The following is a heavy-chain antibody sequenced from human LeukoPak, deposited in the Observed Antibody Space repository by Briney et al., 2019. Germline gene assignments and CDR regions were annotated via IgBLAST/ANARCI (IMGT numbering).Heavy chain of an antibody. CDR3: AREYSISSPYYSYYYMDV. Sequence: PSETLSLTCTVSGGSISSYYWSWIRQPPGKGLEWIGSIFYSASTNYNPSLKSRVTISVDTSKNQFSLKLSSVTAADTAVYHCAREYSISSPYYSYYYMDVWGTGTTVTVSS. CDR2: IFYSAST. CDR1: GGSISSYY. J-gene: IGHJ6*03. V-gene: IGHV4-59*01. D-gene: IGHD6-6*01.